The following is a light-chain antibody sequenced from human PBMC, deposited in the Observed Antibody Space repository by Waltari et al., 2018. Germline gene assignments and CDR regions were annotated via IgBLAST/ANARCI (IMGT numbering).Light chain of an antibody. CDR1: QSLSSN. CDR2: GAS. Sequence: IVMTQSPATLSVSPGQGAPLSCKASQSLSSNLAWYQQKPGQLPRLLIYGASTRATGIPARFSGSGSGTEFTLTISSLQAEDFAVYYCQERGRTFGQGTKVEIK. V-gene: IGKV3-15*01. CDR3: QERGRT. J-gene: IGKJ1*01.